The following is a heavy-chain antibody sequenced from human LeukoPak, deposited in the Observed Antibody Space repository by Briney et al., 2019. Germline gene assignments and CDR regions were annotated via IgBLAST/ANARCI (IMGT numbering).Heavy chain of an antibody. CDR1: GGSISSYY. J-gene: IGHJ3*02. CDR2: IYYSGGT. Sequence: SETLSLTCTVSGGSISSYYWSWIRQPPGKGLERIGYIYYSGGTNYNPSLKSRVTISVDTSKNQFSLKLSSVTAADTAVYYCARVGTYYYDSKRAFDIWGQGTMVTVSS. V-gene: IGHV4-59*01. CDR3: ARVGTYYYDSKRAFDI. D-gene: IGHD3-22*01.